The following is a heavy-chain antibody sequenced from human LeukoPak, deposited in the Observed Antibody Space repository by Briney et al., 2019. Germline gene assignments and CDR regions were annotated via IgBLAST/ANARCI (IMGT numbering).Heavy chain of an antibody. D-gene: IGHD1-1*01. CDR1: GFTFSTYG. CDR2: ISDSGGST. Sequence: GGSLRLSCAASGFTFSTYGLSWVRQAQGKGLEGVSVISDSGGSTNYADSVKGRFTISRDNSKNTLYLQMNSLRAEDTAVYYCATRDNKHLHYFDHWGQGTLVTVSS. J-gene: IGHJ4*02. V-gene: IGHV3-23*01. CDR3: ATRDNKHLHYFDH.